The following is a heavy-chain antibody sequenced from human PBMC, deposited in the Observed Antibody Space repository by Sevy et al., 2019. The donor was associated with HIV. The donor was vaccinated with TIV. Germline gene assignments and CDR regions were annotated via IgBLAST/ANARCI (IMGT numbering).Heavy chain of an antibody. Sequence: GGSLRLSCAASGFTFSRFSMNWVRQAPGKGLEWLSYIESISSTIYYADSVKGRFTISRDNAKNSLYLQMNSLTDDDTAVYYCARQDGYGAPGDCWGQGTLVTVSS. CDR2: IESISSTI. CDR3: ARQDGYGAPGDC. CDR1: GFTFSRFS. D-gene: IGHD4-17*01. V-gene: IGHV3-48*02. J-gene: IGHJ4*02.